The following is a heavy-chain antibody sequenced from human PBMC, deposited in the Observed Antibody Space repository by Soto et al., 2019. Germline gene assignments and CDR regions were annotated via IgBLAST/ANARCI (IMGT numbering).Heavy chain of an antibody. CDR2: ISDDGSNK. J-gene: IGHJ4*02. CDR3: AKDKGASGSYGNY. Sequence: QVQLVESGGGVVQPGRSLRLSCAASGFTFTIYGMHWVRQAPGKGLEWVAVISDDGSNKFYADSVKGRFTISRDNSKNTLYLQMNSLRAEDTALYDCAKDKGASGSYGNYRGQGTLVTVSS. CDR1: GFTFTIYG. D-gene: IGHD3-10*01. V-gene: IGHV3-30*18.